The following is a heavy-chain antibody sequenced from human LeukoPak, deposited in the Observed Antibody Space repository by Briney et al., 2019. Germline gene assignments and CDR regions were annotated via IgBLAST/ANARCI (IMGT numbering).Heavy chain of an antibody. J-gene: IGHJ3*02. D-gene: IGHD5-18*01. CDR3: ARGLGYSYGWAAFDI. Sequence: PGGSLRLSCAASGFTVSSNYMSWVRQAPGKGLEWVSVIYSGGSTYYADSVKGRFTISRNNSKNTLYLQMNSLRAEDTAVYYCARGLGYSYGWAAFDIWGQGTMVTVSS. CDR1: GFTVSSNY. V-gene: IGHV3-53*01. CDR2: IYSGGST.